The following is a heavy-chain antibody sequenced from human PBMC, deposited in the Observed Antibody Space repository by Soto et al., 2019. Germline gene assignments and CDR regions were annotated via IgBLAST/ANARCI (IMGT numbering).Heavy chain of an antibody. CDR2: IYYSGST. CDR3: ARIRIVGATPYLYYYYYGMDV. J-gene: IGHJ6*02. CDR1: GGSISSYY. D-gene: IGHD1-26*01. V-gene: IGHV4-59*08. Sequence: SETLSLTCTVSGGSISSYYWSWVRQPPGKGLEWIGYIYYSGSTNYNPSLKSRVTISVDTSKNQFSLKLSSVTAADTAVYYCARIRIVGATPYLYYYYYGMDVWGQGTTVTVSS.